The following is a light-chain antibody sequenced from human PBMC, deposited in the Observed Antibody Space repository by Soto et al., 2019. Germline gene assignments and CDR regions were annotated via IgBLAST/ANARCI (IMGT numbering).Light chain of an antibody. CDR3: QQYYSTTYS. CDR2: WAS. J-gene: IGKJ2*01. Sequence: DIVMTQSPASLAVPLGGRATINCKSSQTILYTSNNKKYLAWYQQKAGQPPKLLIYWASTRESGVPDRFSGSGSETDFTLTISNLQPEDVAVYYCQQYYSTTYSFGQGTKLEIK. CDR1: QTILYTSNNKKY. V-gene: IGKV4-1*01.